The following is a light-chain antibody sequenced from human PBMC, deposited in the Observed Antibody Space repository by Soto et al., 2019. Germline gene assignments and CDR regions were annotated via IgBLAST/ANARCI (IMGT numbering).Light chain of an antibody. Sequence: EIVLTQSPATLSLSPGERATLSCRASQSVRTYLTWYQQQPGQAPRVLIYDVSNRATGIPARFSGSGSGTDFTLTISSLDPEDFAVYYCHHRSNWPYTFGQGTSLEI. J-gene: IGKJ2*01. V-gene: IGKV3-11*01. CDR2: DVS. CDR1: QSVRTY. CDR3: HHRSNWPYT.